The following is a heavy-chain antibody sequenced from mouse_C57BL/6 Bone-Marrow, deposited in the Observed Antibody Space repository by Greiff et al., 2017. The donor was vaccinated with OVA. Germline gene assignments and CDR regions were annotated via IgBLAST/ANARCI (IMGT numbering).Heavy chain of an antibody. CDR2: ISTGGGST. CDR1: GFTFSDFY. J-gene: IGHJ4*01. CDR3: ARLDAMYY. Sequence: EVMLVESGGGLVQPGGSLKLSCAASGFTFSDFYMYWIRQTPEKRLEWVAYISTGGGSTYYPDTVKGRFTISRDNAKNTPYLQMSRLKSEDTAMYYCARLDAMYYWGQGTSVTVSS. V-gene: IGHV5-12*01.